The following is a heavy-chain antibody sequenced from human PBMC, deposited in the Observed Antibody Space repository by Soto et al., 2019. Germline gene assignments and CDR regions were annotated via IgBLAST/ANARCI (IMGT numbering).Heavy chain of an antibody. J-gene: IGHJ4*02. Sequence: GGSLRLSCAASGFTFNYAWMSWDRQAPGKGLEWVGRIKSKTDGGTTDYAAPVKGRFTISRDDSKNTLYLQMNSLKTEYTALYSCTTDNNWSADVYYFDYLGQGXLVTVSS. D-gene: IGHD1-20*01. CDR1: GFTFNYAW. V-gene: IGHV3-15*01. CDR3: TTDNNWSADVYYFDY. CDR2: IKSKTDGGTT.